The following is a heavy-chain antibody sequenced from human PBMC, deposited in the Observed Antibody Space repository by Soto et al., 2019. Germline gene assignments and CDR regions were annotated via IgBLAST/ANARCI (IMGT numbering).Heavy chain of an antibody. J-gene: IGHJ4*02. CDR2: IYFNGNT. CDR1: AASFSKYY. V-gene: IGHV4-59*13. D-gene: IGHD3-16*01. Sequence: SETLSLTCTVSAASFSKYYWTWIRQPPGKGLEWIGYIYFNGNTNYNPSLKRRVTISVDTSKKQISLNLTSVTDADTAVYFCASVTFGGVVLAHWGQGTLVTVSS. CDR3: ASVTFGGVVLAH.